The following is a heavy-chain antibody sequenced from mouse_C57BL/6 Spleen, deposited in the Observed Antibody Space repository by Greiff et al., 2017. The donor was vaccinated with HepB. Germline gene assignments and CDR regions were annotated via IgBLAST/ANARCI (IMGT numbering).Heavy chain of an antibody. CDR2: ISDGGSYT. Sequence: EVQLVESGGGLMKPGGSLKLSCAASGFTFSSYAMSWVRQTPEKRLEWVATISDGGSYTYYPDNVKGRFTISRDNAKNNLYLQMSHLKSEDTAMYYCARDNDYEYYYAMDYWGQGTSVTVSS. CDR3: ARDNDYEYYYAMDY. D-gene: IGHD2-4*01. J-gene: IGHJ4*01. V-gene: IGHV5-4*01. CDR1: GFTFSSYA.